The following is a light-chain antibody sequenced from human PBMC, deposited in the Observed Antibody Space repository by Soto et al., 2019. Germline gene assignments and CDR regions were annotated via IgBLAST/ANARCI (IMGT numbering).Light chain of an antibody. CDR3: AVWDASPRGYV. J-gene: IGLJ1*01. CDR1: IGINF. V-gene: IGLV1-47*02. CDR2: SNN. Sequence: IGINFVYWYQQLPGTAPKLLIYSNNQRPSGVPDRFTGSRSGTSASLAIRGLQSEDEAEYYCAVWDASPRGYVFGTGTKVIVL.